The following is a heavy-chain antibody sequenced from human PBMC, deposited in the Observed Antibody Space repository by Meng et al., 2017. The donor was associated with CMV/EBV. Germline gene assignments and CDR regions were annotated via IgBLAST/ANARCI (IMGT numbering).Heavy chain of an antibody. V-gene: IGHV3-30-3*01. CDR3: ARGYCTNGVCYREPYCGMDV. Sequence: GESLKISCAASGFTFSSYAMHWVRQAPGKGLEWVAVISYDGSNKYYADSVKGRFTISRDNSKNTLYLQMNSLRAEDTAVYYCARGYCTNGVCYREPYCGMDVWGQGTTVTVSS. D-gene: IGHD2-8*01. J-gene: IGHJ6*02. CDR2: ISYDGSNK. CDR1: GFTFSSYA.